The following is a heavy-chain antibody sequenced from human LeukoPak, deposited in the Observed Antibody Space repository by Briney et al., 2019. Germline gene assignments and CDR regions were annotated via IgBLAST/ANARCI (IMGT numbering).Heavy chain of an antibody. V-gene: IGHV3-7*05. J-gene: IGHJ5*02. CDR3: AIDRGRNWFDG. CDR2: IKQDGSEK. Sequence: PGGSLRLSCAASGFTFSTYWMSWVRQAPGKGLEWVANIKQDGSEKYYVDSVKGRFTISRDNAKNSLYLQMNSLRAEDTAVYYCAIDRGRNWFDGWGQGTLVTVSA. D-gene: IGHD1-26*01. CDR1: GFTFSTYW.